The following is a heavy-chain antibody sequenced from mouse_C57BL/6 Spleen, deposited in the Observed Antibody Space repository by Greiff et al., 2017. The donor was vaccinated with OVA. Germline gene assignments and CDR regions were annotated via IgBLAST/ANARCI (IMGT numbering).Heavy chain of an antibody. Sequence: EVQLQQSGPELVKPGASVKISCKASGYTFTDYYMNWVKQSHGKSLEWIGDINPNNGGTRYNQKFKGKATLTVDKSSSTAYMELRSLTAEDSAVYYCARGGSRGDYFDYWGQGTTLTVSS. D-gene: IGHD1-1*01. CDR3: ARGGSRGDYFDY. CDR2: INPNNGGT. J-gene: IGHJ2*01. CDR1: GYTFTDYY. V-gene: IGHV1-26*01.